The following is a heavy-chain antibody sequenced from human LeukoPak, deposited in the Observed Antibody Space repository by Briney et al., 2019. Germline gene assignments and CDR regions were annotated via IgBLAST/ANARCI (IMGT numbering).Heavy chain of an antibody. Sequence: GGSLRLSCAASAFTLSSYGMSWVRQAPGKGLEWVSAISGSGGSTYYADSVKGRFTISRDNSKNTLYLQMNSLRAEDTAVYYCAKEKASVVDYWGQGTLVTVSS. CDR3: AKEKASVVDY. CDR2: ISGSGGST. J-gene: IGHJ4*02. V-gene: IGHV3-23*01. CDR1: AFTLSSYG.